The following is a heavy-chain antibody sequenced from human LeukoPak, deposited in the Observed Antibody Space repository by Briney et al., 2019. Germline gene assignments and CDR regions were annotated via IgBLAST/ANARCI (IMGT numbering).Heavy chain of an antibody. CDR1: GYSFTGQD. J-gene: IGHJ4*02. D-gene: IGHD6-6*01. CDR2: INPNTGGT. Sequence: ASVKVSCKASGYSFTGQDMHWVRQAPGQGLEWMGWINPNTGGTNYAQKFQGRVTMTRDTTISAAFMELSRLTYDDTAVYYCASYPRYSSSPPFDYWGQGTLVTVSP. V-gene: IGHV1-2*02. CDR3: ASYPRYSSSPPFDY.